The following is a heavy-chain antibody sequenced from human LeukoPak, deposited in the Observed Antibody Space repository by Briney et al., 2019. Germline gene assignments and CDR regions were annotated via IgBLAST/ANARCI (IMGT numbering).Heavy chain of an antibody. CDR3: ASGRQLGY. CDR1: GFTFSNFW. Sequence: GGSLRLSCAASGFTFSNFWMSWVRQAPGKGLEWVANIKEDGSEKYYVDSVKGRFTISRDNARNSLYLQMNSLRAEDTAVYYCASGRQLGYWGQGTLVTVSS. J-gene: IGHJ4*02. V-gene: IGHV3-7*01. D-gene: IGHD6-13*01. CDR2: IKEDGSEK.